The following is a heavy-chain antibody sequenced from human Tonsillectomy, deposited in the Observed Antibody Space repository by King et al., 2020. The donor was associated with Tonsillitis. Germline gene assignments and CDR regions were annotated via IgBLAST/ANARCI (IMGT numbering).Heavy chain of an antibody. CDR2: IKSKTDGGTT. CDR3: TTDHTYYYDSSGYPDFDY. D-gene: IGHD3-22*01. Sequence: VQLVQSGGGLVKPGGSLRLSCAASGFTFSNAWMSWVRQAPGKGLEWVGRIKSKTDGGTTDYAAPVKGRFTISRDDSKNTLYLQMNSLKTEDTAVYYCTTDHTYYYDSSGYPDFDYWGQGTLVTVSS. CDR1: GFTFSNAW. V-gene: IGHV3-15*01. J-gene: IGHJ4*02.